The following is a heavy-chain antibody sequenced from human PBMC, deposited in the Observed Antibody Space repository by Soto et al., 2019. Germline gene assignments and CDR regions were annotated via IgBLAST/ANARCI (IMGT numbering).Heavy chain of an antibody. CDR3: ARLQLGGDRMLNWFDP. D-gene: IGHD2-21*02. Sequence: QVPVVQSGPELKKPGASVKVSCKAQGYIFTKYGIGWVRQAPGHGLEWMGLINVYNGDRRVEQKFQDRVSMTTDTATDTAYMELKSLRSGDTAVYYCARLQLGGDRMLNWFDPWGQGTLVTVSS. V-gene: IGHV1-18*01. CDR2: INVYNGDR. CDR1: GYIFTKYG. J-gene: IGHJ5*02.